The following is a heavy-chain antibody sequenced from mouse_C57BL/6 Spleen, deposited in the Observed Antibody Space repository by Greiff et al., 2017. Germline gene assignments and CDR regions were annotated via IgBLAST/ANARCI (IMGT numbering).Heavy chain of an antibody. CDR2: IDPSDSET. V-gene: IGHV1-52*01. Sequence: QVQLQQPGAELVRPGSSVKLSCKASGYTFTSYWMHWVKQRPIQGLEWIGNIDPSDSETHYNQKFKDKATLTVDKSSSTAYMQLSSLTSEDSAVYYCARWGITTVGVFDYWGQGTTLTVSS. J-gene: IGHJ2*01. CDR1: GYTFTSYW. D-gene: IGHD1-1*01. CDR3: ARWGITTVGVFDY.